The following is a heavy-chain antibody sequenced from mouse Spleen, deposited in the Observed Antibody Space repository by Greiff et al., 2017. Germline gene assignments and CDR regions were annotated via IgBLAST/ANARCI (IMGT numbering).Heavy chain of an antibody. V-gene: IGHV5-4*03. CDR2: ISDGGSYT. CDR1: GFTFSSYA. CDR3: ARGLRQYFDY. Sequence: EVMLVESGGGLVKPGGSLKLSCAASGFTFSSYAMSWVRQTPEKRLEWVATISDGGSYTYYPDNVKGRFTISRDNAKNNLYLQMSHLKSEDTAMYYCARGLRQYFDYWGQGTTLTVSS. D-gene: IGHD2-12*01. J-gene: IGHJ2*01.